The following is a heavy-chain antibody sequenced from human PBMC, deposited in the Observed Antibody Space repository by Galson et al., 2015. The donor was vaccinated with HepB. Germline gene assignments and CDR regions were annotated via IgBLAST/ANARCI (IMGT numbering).Heavy chain of an antibody. D-gene: IGHD5-18*01. CDR1: GFTFSSYA. CDR3: AKDRGSGYSYGYDY. J-gene: IGHJ4*02. CDR2: ISGSST. Sequence: SLRLSCAASGFTFSSYAMSWVRQAPGKGLEWVSAISGSSTYYADSVKGRFTISRDNSKNTLYLQMNSLRAEDTAVYYCAKDRGSGYSYGYDYWSQGTLVTVSS. V-gene: IGHV3-23*01.